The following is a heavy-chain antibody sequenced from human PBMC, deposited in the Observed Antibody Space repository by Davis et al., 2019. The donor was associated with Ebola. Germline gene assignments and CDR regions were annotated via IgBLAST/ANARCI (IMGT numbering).Heavy chain of an antibody. CDR3: ARLPGYCTNGVCYTGEIDY. Sequence: SETLSLTCAVSGGSISSGGYSWSWIRQPPGKGLEWIGYIYHSGSTYYNPSLNSRVTISVDTSKTQFSLKLSSVTAADTAVYYCARLPGYCTNGVCYTGEIDYWGQGTLVTVSS. CDR1: GGSISSGGYS. V-gene: IGHV4-30-2*03. J-gene: IGHJ4*02. CDR2: IYHSGST. D-gene: IGHD2-8*01.